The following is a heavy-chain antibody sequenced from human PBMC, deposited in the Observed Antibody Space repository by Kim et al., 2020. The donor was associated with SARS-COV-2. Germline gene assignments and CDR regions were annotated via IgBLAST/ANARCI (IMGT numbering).Heavy chain of an antibody. CDR1: GYTFTGYY. V-gene: IGHV1-2*06. CDR3: ARLVVIKKGGNWFDP. D-gene: IGHD3-22*01. J-gene: IGHJ5*02. CDR2: INPNSGGT. Sequence: ASVKVSCKASGYTFTGYYMHWVRQAPGQGLEWMGRINPNSGGTNYAQKFQGGVTMTRDTSISTAYMELSRLRSDDTAVYYCARLVVIKKGGNWFDPWGQGTLVTVSS.